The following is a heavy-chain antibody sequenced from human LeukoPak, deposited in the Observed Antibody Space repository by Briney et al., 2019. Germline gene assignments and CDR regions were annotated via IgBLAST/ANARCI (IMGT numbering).Heavy chain of an antibody. CDR2: ITSTSGYI. Sequence: GGSLRLSCAASGFSFSNYAINWVRQAQGKGLEWVSTITSTSGYIYYEDSVKGRFTTSRDNAKDSVYLQMDSLRVEDTAVYYCARSDDYGDYLVDYWGQGTLVTV. D-gene: IGHD4-17*01. CDR1: GFSFSNYA. V-gene: IGHV3-21*01. J-gene: IGHJ4*02. CDR3: ARSDDYGDYLVDY.